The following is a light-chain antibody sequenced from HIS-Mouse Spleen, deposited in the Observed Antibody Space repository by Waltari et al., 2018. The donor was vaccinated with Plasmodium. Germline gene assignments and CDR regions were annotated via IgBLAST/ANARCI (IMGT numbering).Light chain of an antibody. CDR3: QQSYSTPLT. CDR1: QRISSY. V-gene: IGKV1-39*01. J-gene: IGKJ4*01. Sequence: DIQMTQSPSSLSASVGDRGTITCRASQRISSYLNWYQQKPGKAPKLLIYAASSLQSGVPSRFSGSGSGTDFTLTISSLQPEDFATYYCQQSYSTPLTFGGGTKVEIK. CDR2: AAS.